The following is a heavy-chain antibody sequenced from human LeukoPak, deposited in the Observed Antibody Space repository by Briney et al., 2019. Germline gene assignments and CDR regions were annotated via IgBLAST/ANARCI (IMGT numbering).Heavy chain of an antibody. CDR1: GFTFTNYA. V-gene: IGHV3-23*01. CDR2: ISNSGETT. CDR3: ARGLWWSKYYFDY. J-gene: IGHJ4*02. D-gene: IGHD2-21*01. Sequence: GSLRLSCAASGFTFTNYAMSWVRQAPGKGLDFVSSISNSGETTNYADSVKGRFTISRDNSKNTLYLQMNSLRAEDTAVYYCARGLWWSKYYFDYWGQGTLVTVSS.